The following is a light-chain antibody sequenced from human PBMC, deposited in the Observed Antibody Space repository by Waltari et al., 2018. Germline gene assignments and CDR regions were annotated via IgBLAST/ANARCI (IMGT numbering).Light chain of an antibody. CDR3: QSFDIRLSGGVV. V-gene: IGLV1-40*01. J-gene: IGLJ3*02. CDR1: SSNIGAGHD. CDR2: GNN. Sequence: QRVTISCTGSSSNIGAGHDVHWYQVFPGTAPKLLIYGNNNRPSGVPDRFSGSKSDTSASLAIGGLQAEDEADYYCQSFDIRLSGGVVFGGGTKVTVL.